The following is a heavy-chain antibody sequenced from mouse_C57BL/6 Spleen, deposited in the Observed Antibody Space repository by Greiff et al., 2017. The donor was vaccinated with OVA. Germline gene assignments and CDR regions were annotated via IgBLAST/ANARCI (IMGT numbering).Heavy chain of an antibody. CDR3: ARGDYGSSYVFAY. V-gene: IGHV1-19*01. J-gene: IGHJ3*01. CDR1: GYTFTDYY. D-gene: IGHD1-1*01. Sequence: VQLQQPGPVLVKPGASVKMSCKASGYTFTDYYMNWVKQSHGKSLEWIGVINPYNGGTSYNQKFKGKATLTVDKSSSTAYMELNSLTSEDSAVYYCARGDYGSSYVFAYWGQGTLVTVSA. CDR2: INPYNGGT.